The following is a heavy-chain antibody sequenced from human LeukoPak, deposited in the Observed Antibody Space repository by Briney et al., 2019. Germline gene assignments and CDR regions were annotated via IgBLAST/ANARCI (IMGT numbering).Heavy chain of an antibody. CDR3: ARDRVSYYDFWSGYFDFDY. J-gene: IGHJ4*02. CDR1: GFTFSSYG. V-gene: IGHV3-33*08. D-gene: IGHD3-3*01. Sequence: GGSLRLSCAASGFTFSSYGMHWVRRAPGKGLEWVAVIWYDGSNKYYADSVKGRFTISRDNSKNTLYLQMNSLRAEDTAVYYCARDRVSYYDFWSGYFDFDYWGQGTLVTVSS. CDR2: IWYDGSNK.